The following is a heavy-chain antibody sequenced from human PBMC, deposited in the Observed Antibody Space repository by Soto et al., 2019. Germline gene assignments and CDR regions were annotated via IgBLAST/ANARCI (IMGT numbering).Heavy chain of an antibody. Sequence: PSETLSLTCAVYGGSFSGYYWSWIRQPPGKGLEWIGEINHSGSTNYNPSLKSRVTISVDTSKNQFSLKLSSVTAADTAVYYCARGRYCSSTSCYGDWFDPWGQGTLVTVS. J-gene: IGHJ5*02. D-gene: IGHD2-2*01. CDR1: GGSFSGYY. CDR3: ARGRYCSSTSCYGDWFDP. CDR2: INHSGST. V-gene: IGHV4-34*01.